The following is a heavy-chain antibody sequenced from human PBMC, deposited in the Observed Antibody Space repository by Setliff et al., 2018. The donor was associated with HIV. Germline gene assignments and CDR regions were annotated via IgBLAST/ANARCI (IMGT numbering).Heavy chain of an antibody. CDR2: LRPSGNT. V-gene: IGHV4-39*01. Sequence: SETLSLTCTVSGGSISEYYWGWIRQPPGKGLEWIGSLRPSGNTYYNPSLKSRVTISVDTSKNQFSLNLSSVTAADTAVYYCARHGAFYYYYYMDVWGKGTTVTVSS. J-gene: IGHJ6*03. CDR1: GGSISEYY. CDR3: ARHGAFYYYYYMDV.